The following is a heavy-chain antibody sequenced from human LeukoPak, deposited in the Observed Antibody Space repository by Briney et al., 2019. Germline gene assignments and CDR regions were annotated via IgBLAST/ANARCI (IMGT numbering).Heavy chain of an antibody. J-gene: IGHJ3*02. D-gene: IGHD2-2*02. CDR2: IIPIFGIA. CDR1: GGTFSSYA. V-gene: IGHV1-69*04. Sequence: GASVKVSCKASGGTFSSYAISWVRQAPGQGLEWLGRIIPIFGIANYAQKFQGRVTITADKSTSTASMELSSLRSEDTAVYYCARSLYCSSTSCYTGFYAFDIWGQGTMVTVSS. CDR3: ARSLYCSSTSCYTGFYAFDI.